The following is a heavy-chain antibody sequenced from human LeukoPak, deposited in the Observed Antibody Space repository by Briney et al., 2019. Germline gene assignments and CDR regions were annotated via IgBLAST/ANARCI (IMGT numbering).Heavy chain of an antibody. D-gene: IGHD1-7*01. CDR3: AKATNWNYFYFDY. Sequence: GGSLRLSCAASGFTFSSYDMSWVRQAPGKGLEWVSAISGSGGSTYYADSVEGRFTISRDNSKNTLYLQMNSLRAEDTAVYYCAKATNWNYFYFDYWGQGTLVTVSS. V-gene: IGHV3-23*01. J-gene: IGHJ4*02. CDR1: GFTFSSYD. CDR2: ISGSGGST.